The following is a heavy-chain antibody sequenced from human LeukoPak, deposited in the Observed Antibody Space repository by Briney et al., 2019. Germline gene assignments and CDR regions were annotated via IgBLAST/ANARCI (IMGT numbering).Heavy chain of an antibody. CDR3: ASAAGTEHAEKTHDY. Sequence: AVNVSCKASGCTFSSYAISWVRQAPGQGLEWMGGVIPVFGTANYAQKFQGRVTITADESTSTAYMELSSLRSEDTAVYYCASAAGTEHAEKTHDYWGQGTLVTVSS. J-gene: IGHJ4*02. D-gene: IGHD6-13*01. CDR2: VIPVFGTA. V-gene: IGHV1-69*13. CDR1: GCTFSSYA.